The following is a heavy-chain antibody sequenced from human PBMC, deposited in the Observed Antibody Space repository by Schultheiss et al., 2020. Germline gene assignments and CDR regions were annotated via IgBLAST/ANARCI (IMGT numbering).Heavy chain of an antibody. CDR3: ARPFDY. CDR1: GYTFSNFW. CDR2: IYAGDSDT. J-gene: IGHJ4*02. V-gene: IGHV5-51*01. Sequence: GESLKISCKGSGYTFSNFWIGWVRRMPGKGLEWMGNIYAGDSDTRYSPSFQGQVTISADKSISTAYLQWSSLKASDTAMYYCARPFDYWGQGTLVTVSS.